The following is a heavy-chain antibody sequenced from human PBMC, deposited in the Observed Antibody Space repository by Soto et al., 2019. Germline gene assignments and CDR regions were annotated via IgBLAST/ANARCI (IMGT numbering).Heavy chain of an antibody. J-gene: IGHJ6*01. V-gene: IGHV1-18*01. CDR2: ISPFNGNT. Sequence: GLEWMGWISPFNGNTNYGQTLQGRVTLTTDTSTSTVFMELRSLRSDDTAVYYCARAQAGVRSYHYGIAVLGQGTT. CDR3: ARAQAGVRSYHYGIAV. D-gene: IGHD3-16*02.